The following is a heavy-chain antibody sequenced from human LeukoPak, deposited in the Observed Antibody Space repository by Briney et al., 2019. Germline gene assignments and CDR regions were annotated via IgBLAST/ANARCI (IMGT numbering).Heavy chain of an antibody. CDR2: ISGDGNIQ. CDR3: AKDLLPGAPDYFDY. D-gene: IGHD1-26*01. V-gene: IGHV3-30-3*01. CDR1: GFSISAYE. J-gene: IGHJ4*02. Sequence: GGSLRLSCAASGFSISAYEMQWVRQAPGKGLEWVAVISGDGNIQLYSDSVKGRFTISRDTSKTTLYLQMNSLRAEDTAVYYCAKDLLPGAPDYFDYWGQGTLVTVSS.